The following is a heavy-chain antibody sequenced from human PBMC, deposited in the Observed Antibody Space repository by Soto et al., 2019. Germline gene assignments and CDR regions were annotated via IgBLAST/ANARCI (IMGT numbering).Heavy chain of an antibody. CDR3: ARDKMTGLFDY. J-gene: IGHJ4*02. V-gene: IGHV4-34*01. CDR1: GGSFSGYY. Sequence: QVQLQQWGAGLLKPSETLSLTCAVYGGSFSGYYWTWIRQPPGTGLEWIGEINHSGSTNYNPSLKXXVTISVDTSKYQFSLKLTSVTAADTAVYYCARDKMTGLFDYWGQGTLVTVSS. CDR2: INHSGST. D-gene: IGHD3-9*01.